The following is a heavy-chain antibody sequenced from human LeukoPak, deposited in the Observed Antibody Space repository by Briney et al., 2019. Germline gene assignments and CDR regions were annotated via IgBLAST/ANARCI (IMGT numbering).Heavy chain of an antibody. D-gene: IGHD1/OR15-1a*01. CDR3: AKMAGLEHEEYYLDS. J-gene: IGHJ4*02. V-gene: IGHV3-30-3*02. Sequence: PGRSLRLSCAASGFTFSSYAMHWVRQAPGKGLEWVAVISYDGSNKYYADSVKGRFTISRDNSKNTLYLQMNSLRVEDTAVYFCAKMAGLEHEEYYLDSWGQGTLLTVSS. CDR2: ISYDGSNK. CDR1: GFTFSSYA.